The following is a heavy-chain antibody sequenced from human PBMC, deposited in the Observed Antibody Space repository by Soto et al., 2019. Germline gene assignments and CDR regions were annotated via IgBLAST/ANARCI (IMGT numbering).Heavy chain of an antibody. V-gene: IGHV3-48*03. CDR1: GFTFSSSE. Sequence: PGGSLRLSCAVSGFTFSSSEMYWVRQAPGKGLEWISYIHPSGQPIFYADSVKGRFTISRDNANNSVFLQMNSLRAEDTAVYYCAGRASRWGQGTMVTVSS. J-gene: IGHJ3*01. D-gene: IGHD1-26*01. CDR2: IHPSGQPI. CDR3: AGRASR.